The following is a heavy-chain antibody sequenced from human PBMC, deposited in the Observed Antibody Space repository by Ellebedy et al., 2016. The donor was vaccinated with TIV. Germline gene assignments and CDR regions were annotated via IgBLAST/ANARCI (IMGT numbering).Heavy chain of an antibody. J-gene: IGHJ4*02. V-gene: IGHV3-30-3*01. Sequence: PGGSLRLSCAASGFTFNSYAMHWVRQAPGKGLEWVAVISYDGSSEYYADSVKGRFTISRDNAKNSLYLQMHSLRGEDTAVYYCARAGLGDSWLDYWGQGTLVTVSS. CDR2: ISYDGSSE. CDR3: ARAGLGDSWLDY. CDR1: GFTFNSYA. D-gene: IGHD2-21*02.